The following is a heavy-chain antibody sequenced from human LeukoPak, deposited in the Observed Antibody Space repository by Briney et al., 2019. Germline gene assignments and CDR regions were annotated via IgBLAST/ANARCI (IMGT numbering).Heavy chain of an antibody. Sequence: GGSLRLSCAASGFTFSRYWMTWVRQAPGKGLEWVANIKQDGSEKYYVDSVKGRFTISRDNAKNSLYLQMNSLRAEDTAVYYCARRRYSGSSQHFDYWGQGTLVTVSS. D-gene: IGHD1-26*01. V-gene: IGHV3-7*01. CDR3: ARRRYSGSSQHFDY. CDR1: GFTFSRYW. CDR2: IKQDGSEK. J-gene: IGHJ4*02.